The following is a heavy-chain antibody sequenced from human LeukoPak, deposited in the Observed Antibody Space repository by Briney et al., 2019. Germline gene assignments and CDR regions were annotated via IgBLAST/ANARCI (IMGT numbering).Heavy chain of an antibody. CDR3: ARHAGGSYAAAFDI. D-gene: IGHD1-26*01. J-gene: IGHJ3*02. V-gene: IGHV4-38-2*01. Sequence: TETLSLTCAVPGYSISSGYYGGWPRQPPGKGLTWLANIYHSGSTYYNPSLKSRVTISVDTSKNQFCLKLGAVTAADTVVYYCARHAGGSYAAAFDIWGQGTMVTVSS. CDR2: IYHSGST. CDR1: GYSISSGYY.